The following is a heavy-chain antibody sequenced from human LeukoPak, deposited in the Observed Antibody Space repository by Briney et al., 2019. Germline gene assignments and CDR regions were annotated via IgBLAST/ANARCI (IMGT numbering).Heavy chain of an antibody. V-gene: IGHV3-23*01. CDR3: AKDLLRYFDRNNWFDP. CDR2: ISGSGGST. D-gene: IGHD3-9*01. CDR1: GFTFSSYA. J-gene: IGHJ5*02. Sequence: GGSLRLSCAASGFTFSSYAMSWVRQAPGKGLEWVSAISGSGGSTYYADSVKGRFTISRDNSENTLYLQMNSLRAEDTAVYYCAKDLLRYFDRNNWFDPWGQGTLVTVSS.